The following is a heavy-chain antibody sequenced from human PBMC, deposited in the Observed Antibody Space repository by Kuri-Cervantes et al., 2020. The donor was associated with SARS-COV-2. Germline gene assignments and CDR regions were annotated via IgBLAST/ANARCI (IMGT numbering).Heavy chain of an antibody. CDR3: ASLLLWQQFAH. J-gene: IGHJ4*02. Sequence: SQTLSLTCDVSGDSMNNGNWWTWVRQTPGEGLEWIGEIYHNGNTNYNPSLKSRVTISVDESKNQFSLKLNSVTAADTAVYYCASLLLWQQFAHWGQGILVTVSS. CDR2: IYHNGNT. V-gene: IGHV4-4*02. CDR1: GDSMNNGNW. D-gene: IGHD5-24*01.